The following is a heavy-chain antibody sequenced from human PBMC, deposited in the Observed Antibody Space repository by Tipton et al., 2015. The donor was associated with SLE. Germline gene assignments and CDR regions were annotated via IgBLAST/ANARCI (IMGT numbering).Heavy chain of an antibody. J-gene: IGHJ4*02. D-gene: IGHD6-19*01. CDR1: GGSVSSGSYY. Sequence: TLSLTCTVSGGSVSSGSYYWSWIRQPPGKGLEWIGYIYYTGITNYNPPLKSRVTISVDTSKNQFSLKLSSVTAADTAVYYCARVISPQAVAGPSGYWGQGALVTVSS. CDR3: ARVISPQAVAGPSGY. CDR2: IYYTGIT. V-gene: IGHV4-61*01.